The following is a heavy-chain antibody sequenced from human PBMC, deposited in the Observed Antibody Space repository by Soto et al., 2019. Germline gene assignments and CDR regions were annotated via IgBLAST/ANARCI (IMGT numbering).Heavy chain of an antibody. Sequence: SETLSLTCDVYGGSISAYYWTWIRQSPGKGLEWIGEIHHSGITNYNPSLKSRVTISVDTSKNQFSLDLRSVTAADTAVYYCASYGPGTYYNGYYFDYWGQGTLYTVSS. J-gene: IGHJ4*02. CDR1: GGSISAYY. D-gene: IGHD3-10*01. V-gene: IGHV4-34*01. CDR2: IHHSGIT. CDR3: ASYGPGTYYNGYYFDY.